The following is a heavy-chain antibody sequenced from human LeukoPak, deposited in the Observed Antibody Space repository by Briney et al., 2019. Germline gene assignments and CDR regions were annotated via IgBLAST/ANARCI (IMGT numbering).Heavy chain of an antibody. V-gene: IGHV3-23*01. CDR1: GFTVSSNS. D-gene: IGHD6-13*01. Sequence: GGSLRLSCTVSGFTVSSNSMSWVRQAPGKGLEWVSAISGSGGSTYYADSVKGRFTISRDNSKNTLYLQMNSLRAEDTAVYYCANLVGAAAGTIYDYWGQGTLVTVSS. J-gene: IGHJ4*02. CDR2: ISGSGGST. CDR3: ANLVGAAAGTIYDY.